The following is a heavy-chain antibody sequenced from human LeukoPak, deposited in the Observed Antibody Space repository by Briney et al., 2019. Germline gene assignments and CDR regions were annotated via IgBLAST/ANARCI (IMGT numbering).Heavy chain of an antibody. V-gene: IGHV3-33*01. D-gene: IGHD6-13*01. CDR1: GFTFSSYG. J-gene: IGHJ5*02. CDR2: IWYDGSNK. Sequence: GGSLRLSCAASGFTFSSYGMHWVRQAPGKGLEWVAVIWYDGSNKYYADSVKGRFTISRDNSKNTLYLQMNSLRAEDTAVYYCARSGLAGNWFDPWGRGTLVTVSS. CDR3: ARSGLAGNWFDP.